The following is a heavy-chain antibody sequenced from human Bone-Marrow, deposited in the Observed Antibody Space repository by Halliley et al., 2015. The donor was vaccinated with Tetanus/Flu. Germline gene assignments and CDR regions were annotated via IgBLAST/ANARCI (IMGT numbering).Heavy chain of an antibody. J-gene: IGHJ4*02. CDR3: AKGQAKIGMILVVAPFDH. CDR1: GFNFDNYA. V-gene: IGHV3-23*01. D-gene: IGHD3-16*01. Sequence: SLRLSCVASGFNFDNYAMNWVRQAPGKGLEWVSSIGGSAGSTSYADSVKGRFTISRDESKDILYLQMNSLRFDDTAVYYCAKGQAKIGMILVVAPFDHWGQGALVTVSS. CDR2: IGGSAGST.